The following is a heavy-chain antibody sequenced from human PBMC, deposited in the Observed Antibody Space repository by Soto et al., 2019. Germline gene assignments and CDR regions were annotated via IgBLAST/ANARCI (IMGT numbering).Heavy chain of an antibody. V-gene: IGHV3-53*01. D-gene: IGHD6-19*01. J-gene: IGHJ4*02. CDR3: ARIRVAGTGYYFDY. CDR1: GFTVSSNY. Sequence: GGSLRLSCAASGFTVSSNYMSWVRQAPGKGLEWVSVIYSGGSTYYADSVKGRFTISRDNSKNTLYLQMNSLRAEDTAVYYCARIRVAGTGYYFDYWGQGTLVTSPQ. CDR2: IYSGGST.